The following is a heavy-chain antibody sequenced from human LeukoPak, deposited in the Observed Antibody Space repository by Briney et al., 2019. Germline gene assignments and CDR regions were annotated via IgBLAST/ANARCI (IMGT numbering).Heavy chain of an antibody. Sequence: PGGSLRLSCAASGFRFSNYAMSWVRQAPGEGLEWVSVISGSGRSTYYADSVRGRFTISRDNSKNTLYLQVNSLSAEDTAVYYCARDGGGINSWVWAYDYWGQGALVTVSS. CDR2: ISGSGRST. CDR3: ARDGGGINSWVWAYDY. D-gene: IGHD2-21*01. V-gene: IGHV3-23*01. CDR1: GFRFSNYA. J-gene: IGHJ4*02.